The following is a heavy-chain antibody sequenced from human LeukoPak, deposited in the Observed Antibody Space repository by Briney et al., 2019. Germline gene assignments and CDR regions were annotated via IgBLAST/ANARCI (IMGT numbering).Heavy chain of an antibody. CDR1: GFTVSDNY. J-gene: IGHJ5*02. V-gene: IGHV3-53*01. Sequence: GGSLRLSCAASGFTVSDNYMSWVRQAPGKGLEWVSVMYSRGDTYYSNSVKGRFTFSRDISKNTLYLQMNGLTNEDTAMYYCARDAPQVPAAGVLASWGQGTLVIVSS. D-gene: IGHD6-13*01. CDR3: ARDAPQVPAAGVLAS. CDR2: MYSRGDT.